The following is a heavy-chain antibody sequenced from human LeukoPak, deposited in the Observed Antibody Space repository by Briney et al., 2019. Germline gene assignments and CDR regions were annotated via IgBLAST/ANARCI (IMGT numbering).Heavy chain of an antibody. CDR1: GGSIRSGNW. CDR3: AREVGGDFDALDY. CDR2: IFHSGST. D-gene: IGHD4-17*01. V-gene: IGHV4-4*02. J-gene: IGHJ4*02. Sequence: SETLSLTCAVSGGSIRSGNWWSWVRQPPGKGLLWIGEIFHSGSTNYNPSLKSRVTISVDNSKNQLSLTLTSVTAADTAVYYCAREVGGDFDALDYWGQGTLVTVSS.